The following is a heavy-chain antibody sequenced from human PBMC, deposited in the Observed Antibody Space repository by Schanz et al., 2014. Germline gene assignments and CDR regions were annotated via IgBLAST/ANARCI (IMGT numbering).Heavy chain of an antibody. V-gene: IGHV3-48*01. CDR3: ARDFSAYVGNYFDY. D-gene: IGHD5-12*01. Sequence: EVQLVESGGGVVQPGGSLRLSCATSGFTFITYTMNWVRQTPGKGLEWVSFISSSGTSIYYADSVKGRFTISRDNAKNSLYLQMNSLRAEDTAVYYCARDFSAYVGNYFDYWGQGTLVTVSS. CDR2: ISSSGTSI. CDR1: GFTFITYT. J-gene: IGHJ4*02.